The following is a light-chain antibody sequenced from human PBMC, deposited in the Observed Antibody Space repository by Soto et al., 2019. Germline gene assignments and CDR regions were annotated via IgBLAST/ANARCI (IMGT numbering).Light chain of an antibody. J-gene: IGLJ2*01. V-gene: IGLV2-8*01. Sequence: QSALTQPPSASGSPAQSVTISCTGTSSDVGGYNYVSWYQQHPGKAPKRMIYEVSKRPSGVPDRFSGSKSGNTASLTVSGLQAEDEADYYCTSYAGSNNLVFGGGTQLTVL. CDR2: EVS. CDR1: SSDVGGYNY. CDR3: TSYAGSNNLV.